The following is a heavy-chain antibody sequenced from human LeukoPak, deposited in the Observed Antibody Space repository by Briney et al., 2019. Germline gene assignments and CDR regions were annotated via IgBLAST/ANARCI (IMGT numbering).Heavy chain of an antibody. CDR2: INPNSGGT. CDR1: GYTFTGYY. J-gene: IGHJ4*02. V-gene: IGHV1-2*02. CDR3: ARGLIAAADIDY. Sequence: ASVKVSCKASGYTFTGYYIHWVRQAPGQELEWMGWINPNSGGTNYAQKFQGRVTMTRDTSISTAYMELSRLRSDDTAVYYCARGLIAAADIDYWGQGTLVTVSS. D-gene: IGHD6-13*01.